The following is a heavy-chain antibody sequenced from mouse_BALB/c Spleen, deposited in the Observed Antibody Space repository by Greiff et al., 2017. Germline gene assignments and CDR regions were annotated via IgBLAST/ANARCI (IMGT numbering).Heavy chain of an antibody. D-gene: IGHD2-2*01. CDR3: ARGYGYDDAMDY. J-gene: IGHJ4*01. Sequence: VQRVESGPGLVAPSQSLSITCTVSGFSLTGYGVNWVREPPGKGLEWLGMIWGDGSTDYNSALKSRLSISKDNSKSQVFLKMNSLQTDDTPRYYCARGYGYDDAMDYWGQGNSVTVSS. CDR2: IWGDGST. V-gene: IGHV2-6-7*01. CDR1: GFSLTGYG.